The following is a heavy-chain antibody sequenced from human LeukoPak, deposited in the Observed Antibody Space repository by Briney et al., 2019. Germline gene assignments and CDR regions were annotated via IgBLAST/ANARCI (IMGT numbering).Heavy chain of an antibody. Sequence: SETLSLTCNVSGDSISSRDYYWSWIRQPPGKGLEWIGYIYHTEKTYYNPSLKSRVTMSVDRSKNQFSLTVTSVTAADTAMYYCARVGGATRLGWFDPWGQGTLVTVSS. J-gene: IGHJ5*02. CDR3: ARVGGATRLGWFDP. CDR2: IYHTEKT. CDR1: GDSISSRDYY. V-gene: IGHV4-30-2*01. D-gene: IGHD1-26*01.